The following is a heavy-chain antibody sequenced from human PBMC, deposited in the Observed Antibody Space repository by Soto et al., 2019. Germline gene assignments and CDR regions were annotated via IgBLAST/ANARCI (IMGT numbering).Heavy chain of an antibody. CDR1: GGSFSGYH. CDR3: ARVYCSGGSCYFDAVFDI. J-gene: IGHJ3*02. Sequence: PSETLSLTCAVYGGSFSGYHWSWIRQPPGKGLEWIGEINHSGSTNYNPSLKSRVTISVDTSKNQFSLKLSSVTAADTAVYYCARVYCSGGSCYFDAVFDIWGQGTMVTVSS. CDR2: INHSGST. V-gene: IGHV4-34*01. D-gene: IGHD2-15*01.